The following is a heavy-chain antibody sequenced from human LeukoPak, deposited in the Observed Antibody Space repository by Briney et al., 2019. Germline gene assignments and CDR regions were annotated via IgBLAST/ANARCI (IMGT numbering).Heavy chain of an antibody. Sequence: ASVKVSCKASGYTFTSYYMHWVRQAPGQGLEWMGIINPSGGSTSYAQKFQGRVTMTRDTSTGTVYMELSRLRSDDTAVYYCASRRITIFGVVIEDDYWGQGTLVTVSS. D-gene: IGHD3-3*01. CDR2: INPSGGST. V-gene: IGHV1-46*01. J-gene: IGHJ4*02. CDR1: GYTFTSYY. CDR3: ASRRITIFGVVIEDDY.